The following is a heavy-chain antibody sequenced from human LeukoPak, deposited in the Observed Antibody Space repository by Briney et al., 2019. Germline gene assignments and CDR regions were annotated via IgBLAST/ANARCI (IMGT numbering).Heavy chain of an antibody. CDR2: IRDDGSNK. Sequence: GGSLRLSCGASGFTFSTYGMHWVRQAPGKGLEWVAFIRDDGSNKYYADSVKGRFTISSDNSKNTLYLQMNSLRAVDTAVYSCAKSSSGWSVDSWGQGTLVTVSS. CDR1: GFTFSTYG. CDR3: AKSSSGWSVDS. D-gene: IGHD6-19*01. V-gene: IGHV3-30*02. J-gene: IGHJ4*02.